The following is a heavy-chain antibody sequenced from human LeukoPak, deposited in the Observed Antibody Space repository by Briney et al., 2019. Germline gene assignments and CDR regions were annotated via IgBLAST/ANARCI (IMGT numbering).Heavy chain of an antibody. CDR1: GSTFTRYD. D-gene: IGHD2-8*01. V-gene: IGHV1-8*01. CDR2: MNPKIGNT. J-gene: IGHJ4*02. CDR3: ASGNIVLMVYAIGGYFDY. Sequence: GASVKLCCKASGSTFTRYDINCVREAARHGLECMRWMNPKIGNTGYTQKFQGRVTMTRHMTTSTVYMELSSLRSEDTAVDYCASGNIVLMVYAIGGYFDYWGQGTLVTVSS.